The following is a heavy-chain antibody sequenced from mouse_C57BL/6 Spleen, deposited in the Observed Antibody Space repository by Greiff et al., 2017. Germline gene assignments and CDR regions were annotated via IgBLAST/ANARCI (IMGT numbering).Heavy chain of an antibody. CDR3: ARLRYFDY. CDR1: GYTFTSYW. CDR2: IYPSDSET. J-gene: IGHJ2*01. Sequence: VQLQQPGAELVRPGSSVKLSCKASGYTFTSYWMDWVKQRPGQGLEWIGNIYPSDSETHYNQKFKDKATLTVDKSSSTAYMQLSSLTSEDSAVYYCARLRYFDYWGQGTTLTVSS. V-gene: IGHV1-61*01. D-gene: IGHD2-12*01.